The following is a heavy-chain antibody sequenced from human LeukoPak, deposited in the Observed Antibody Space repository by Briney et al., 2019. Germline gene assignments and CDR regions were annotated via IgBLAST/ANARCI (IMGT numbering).Heavy chain of an antibody. D-gene: IGHD6-19*01. V-gene: IGHV1-69*05. CDR2: IIPIFGTA. CDR1: GGTFSSYA. Sequence: GSSVKVSCKASGGTFSSYAISWVLQAPGQGLEWMGGIIPIFGTANYAQKFQGRVTITTDESTSTVYMELSSLRSEDTAVYYCASSYSSGWYDYWGQGTLVTVSS. J-gene: IGHJ4*02. CDR3: ASSYSSGWYDY.